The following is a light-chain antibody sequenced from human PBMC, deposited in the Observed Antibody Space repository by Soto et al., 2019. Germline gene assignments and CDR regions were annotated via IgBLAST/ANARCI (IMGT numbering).Light chain of an antibody. CDR3: QVWDSSSDRPVV. CDR2: DDS. V-gene: IGLV3-21*02. Sequence: SYELTQAPSVSVAPGQTARITCGGYNIGNKGVHWYQQKAGQAPMLVVYDDSDRPSGIPERFSGSNSGNTATLTISRVEAGDEADYFCQVWDSSSDRPVVFGGGTQLTVL. CDR1: NIGNKG. J-gene: IGLJ2*01.